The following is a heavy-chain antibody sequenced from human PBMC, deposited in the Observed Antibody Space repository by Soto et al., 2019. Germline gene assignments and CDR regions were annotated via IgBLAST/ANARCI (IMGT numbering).Heavy chain of an antibody. CDR1: GGTFSSYA. Sequence: QVQLVQSGAEVKKPGSSVKVSCTASGGTFSSYAISWVRQAPGQGLEWMGGIIPIFGTANYAQTFQGRVTITADESTSTADMELSSLRSEDTAVYYCARAVGGSYYNNWFDPWGQGTLVTVSS. D-gene: IGHD1-26*01. V-gene: IGHV1-69*01. CDR3: ARAVGGSYYNNWFDP. CDR2: IIPIFGTA. J-gene: IGHJ5*02.